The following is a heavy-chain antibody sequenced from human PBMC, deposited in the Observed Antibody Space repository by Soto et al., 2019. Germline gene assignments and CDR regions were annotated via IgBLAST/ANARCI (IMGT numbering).Heavy chain of an antibody. D-gene: IGHD6-13*01. CDR1: GGSISSYY. V-gene: IGHV4-59*08. J-gene: IGHJ6*03. Sequence: SETLSLTCTVSGGSISSYYWSWIRQPPGKRLEWIGYIYYSGSTNYNPSLKSRVTISVDTSKNQFSLKLSSVTAADTAVYYCARRGSYSSSSKGYYYYYMDVWGKGTTVTVSS. CDR2: IYYSGST. CDR3: ARRGSYSSSSKGYYYYYMDV.